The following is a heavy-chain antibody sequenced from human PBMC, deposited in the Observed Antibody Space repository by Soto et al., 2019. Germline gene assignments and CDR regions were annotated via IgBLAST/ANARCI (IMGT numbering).Heavy chain of an antibody. CDR1: GGTFSSYT. J-gene: IGHJ6*02. CDR2: IIPILGIA. CDR3: ARVRRSGGSRPAESMDV. D-gene: IGHD2-15*01. Sequence: QVQLVQSGAVVKKPGSSVKVSCKASGGTFSSYTISWVRQAPGQGLEWMGRIIPILGIANYAQKFQGRVTITADKSTSTAYMELSSLRSEDTAVYYCARVRRSGGSRPAESMDVWGQGTTVTVSS. V-gene: IGHV1-69*02.